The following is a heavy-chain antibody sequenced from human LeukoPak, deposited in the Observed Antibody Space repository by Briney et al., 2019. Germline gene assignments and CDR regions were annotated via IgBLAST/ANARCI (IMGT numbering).Heavy chain of an antibody. Sequence: ASVKVSCKASGYTFTSYGISWVRQAPGQGLEWMGWISAYNGNTNYAQKLQGRVTMTTDTSTSTAYMELRSLRSDDTAVYYCARASSSEYYHYMDVWGKGTTVTVSS. CDR2: ISAYNGNT. D-gene: IGHD6-6*01. CDR3: ARASSSEYYHYMDV. J-gene: IGHJ6*03. V-gene: IGHV1-18*01. CDR1: GYTFTSYG.